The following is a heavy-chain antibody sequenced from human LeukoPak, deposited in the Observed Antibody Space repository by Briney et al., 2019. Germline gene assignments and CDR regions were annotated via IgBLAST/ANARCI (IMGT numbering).Heavy chain of an antibody. CDR1: GFTVSSNY. CDR2: IYSGGST. CDR3: ARDLRYSSSWYGAFDI. D-gene: IGHD6-13*01. Sequence: PGGSLRLSCAASGFTVSSNYMSWVRQAPWKGLEWVSVIYSGGSTYYADSVKGRFTISRDNSKNTLYLQMNSLRAEDTAVYYCARDLRYSSSWYGAFDIWGQGTMVTVSS. V-gene: IGHV3-53*01. J-gene: IGHJ3*02.